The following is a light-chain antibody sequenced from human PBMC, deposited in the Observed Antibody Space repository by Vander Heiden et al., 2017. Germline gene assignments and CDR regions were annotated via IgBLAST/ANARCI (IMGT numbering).Light chain of an antibody. CDR1: QSVSSY. Sequence: EIVLTQSPATLSLSQGEGATLSCRASQSVSSYLAWYQQKPGQAPRLLIYDASNRATGIPARFSGSGSGTDFTLTISSLEPEDFAVYYCQQRSNWPPAITFGQGTRLEIK. CDR2: DAS. V-gene: IGKV3-11*01. J-gene: IGKJ5*01. CDR3: QQRSNWPPAIT.